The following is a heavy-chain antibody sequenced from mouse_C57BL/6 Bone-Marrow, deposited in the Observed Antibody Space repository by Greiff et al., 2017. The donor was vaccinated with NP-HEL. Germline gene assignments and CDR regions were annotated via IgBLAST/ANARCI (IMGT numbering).Heavy chain of an antibody. CDR2: FYPGGGSI. V-gene: IGHV1-62-2*01. CDR3: ARHEDLPGGYYEY. Sequence: VQLVESGAELVKPGESVKLSCKASGYTFTEYTIHWVKQRSGQGLEWIGWFYPGGGSIKYIEKFKDKATLTADNSSSTVYMELSRLTSDDYAVYFCARHEDLPGGYYEYWGQGTTLTVSS. J-gene: IGHJ2*01. D-gene: IGHD2-3*01. CDR1: GYTFTEYT.